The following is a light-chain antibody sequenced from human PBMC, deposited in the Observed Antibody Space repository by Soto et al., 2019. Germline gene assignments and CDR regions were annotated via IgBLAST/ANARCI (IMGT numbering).Light chain of an antibody. J-gene: IGLJ1*01. V-gene: IGLV2-14*01. CDR3: SSLTTRFTYV. CDR2: EVS. Sequence: QSALTEPASVSVSPGQSVAISCSGTSSDVGAYNYVSWYQQHPGKAPKLLLSEVSNRPSGVSDRFFGSKSGNTASLTISGLQAEDEADYYCSSLTTRFTYVFGTGTKVTVL. CDR1: SSDVGAYNY.